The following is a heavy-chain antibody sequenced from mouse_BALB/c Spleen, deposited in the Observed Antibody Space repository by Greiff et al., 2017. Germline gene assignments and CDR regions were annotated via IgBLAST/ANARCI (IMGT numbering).Heavy chain of an antibody. V-gene: IGHV2-5-1*01. CDR2: IWRGGST. Sequence: LQQSGPSLVQPSQSLSITCTVSGFSLPSYGVHWVRQSPGKGLEWLGVIWRGGSTDYNAAFMSRLSITKDNSKRQVFFKMNSLQTDDTAISYCAKRAGYYVEGAMDYWGQGTSVTVSS. CDR1: GFSLPSYG. D-gene: IGHD2-3*01. CDR3: AKRAGYYVEGAMDY. J-gene: IGHJ4*01.